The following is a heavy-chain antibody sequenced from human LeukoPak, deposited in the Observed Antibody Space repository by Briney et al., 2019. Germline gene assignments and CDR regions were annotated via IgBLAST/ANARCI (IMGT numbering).Heavy chain of an antibody. CDR3: ARDEYAYGGRTHPYFFNY. Sequence: SETLSLTCAVSGGSFSGYSWTWIRQPPGQGLEWIGEIVHSGNTNYSPSLKSRVTISVDTSKNQFSLRLSSVTAADTAMYYCARDEYAYGGRTHPYFFNYWGQGTPVTVSS. D-gene: IGHD3-16*01. CDR1: GGSFSGYS. CDR2: IVHSGNT. V-gene: IGHV4-34*12. J-gene: IGHJ4*02.